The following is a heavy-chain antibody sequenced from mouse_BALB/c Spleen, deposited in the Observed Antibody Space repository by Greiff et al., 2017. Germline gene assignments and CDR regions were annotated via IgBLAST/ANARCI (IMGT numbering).Heavy chain of an antibody. V-gene: IGHV7-3*02. D-gene: IGHD2-2*01. J-gene: IGHJ4*01. CDR1: GFTFTDYY. CDR2: IRNKANGYTT. CDR3: AREGNGYHGDYAMDY. Sequence: EVHLVESGGGLVQPGGSLRLSCATSGFTFTDYYMSWVRQPPGKALEWLGFIRNKANGYTTEYSASVKGRFTISRDNSQSILYLQMNTLRAEDSATYYCAREGNGYHGDYAMDYWGQGTSVTVSS.